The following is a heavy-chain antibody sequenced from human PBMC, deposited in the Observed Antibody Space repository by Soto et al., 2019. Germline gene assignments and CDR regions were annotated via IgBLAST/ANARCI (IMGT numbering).Heavy chain of an antibody. CDR3: VSTPDYSSSWPN. J-gene: IGHJ4*02. CDR2: IYYSGST. D-gene: IGHD6-13*01. Sequence: SETLSLTCTVSGGSISSYYWSWIRQPPGKGLEWIGYIYYSGSTNYNPSLKSRVTISVDTSKNQFSLKLGSVTAADTAVYYCVSTPDYSSSWPNWGQGTLVTVSS. CDR1: GGSISSYY. V-gene: IGHV4-59*08.